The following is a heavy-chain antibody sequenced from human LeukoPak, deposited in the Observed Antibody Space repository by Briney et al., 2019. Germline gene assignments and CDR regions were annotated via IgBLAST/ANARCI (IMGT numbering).Heavy chain of an antibody. CDR1: GDSMSSYY. CDR2: IDYSGST. V-gene: IGHV4-59*08. J-gene: IGHJ5*02. D-gene: IGHD5-12*01. Sequence: PSETLSLTCTVSGDSMSSYYWSWIRQPPGKGLEWIGNIDYSGSTNYNPSLKSRVTMSVDTSKSQFSLISLKLTSVTAADTAVYYCARPLGYSGYHGPPRGWFDPWGQGTLATVSS. CDR3: ARPLGYSGYHGPPRGWFDP.